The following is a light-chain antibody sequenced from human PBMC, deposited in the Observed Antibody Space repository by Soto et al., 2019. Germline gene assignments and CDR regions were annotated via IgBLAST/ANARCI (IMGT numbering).Light chain of an antibody. CDR3: QQRHNWPIT. J-gene: IGKJ5*01. CDR2: DTS. CDR1: QTIRGL. Sequence: EIVLTQSPATLSLSPGERATLSCRTSQTIRGLLNWYQQRPGQAPRLLIYDTSNRADDIPARFSGSGSGTDFILTTSGLDPEDFGVYFCQQRHNWPITFGPGPRLDMK. V-gene: IGKV3-11*01.